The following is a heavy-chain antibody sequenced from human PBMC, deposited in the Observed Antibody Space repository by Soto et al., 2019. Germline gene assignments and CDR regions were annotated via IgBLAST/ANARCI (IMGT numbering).Heavy chain of an antibody. CDR2: ISGSGGST. Sequence: WISKNKRKGLEWVSAISGSGGSTYYADSVKGWFTISRDNSKNTLYLQMNSLRAEDTAVYYCAKDNWPLYFFWSGHQEAYYYSYMAFWRKGTTVPVSS. CDR3: AKDNWPLYFFWSGHQEAYYYSYMAF. J-gene: IGHJ6*03. D-gene: IGHD3-3*01. V-gene: IGHV3-23*01.